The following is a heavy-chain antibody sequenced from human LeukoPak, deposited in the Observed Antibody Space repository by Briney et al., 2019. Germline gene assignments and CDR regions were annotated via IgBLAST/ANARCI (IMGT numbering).Heavy chain of an antibody. CDR1: GGSISGYY. V-gene: IGHV4-59*01. CDR3: ASDFDAWNAIDI. J-gene: IGHJ3*02. D-gene: IGHD3-16*01. Sequence: SETLSLTCTVSGGSISGYYWSWVRQTPGKGLEWIGGISYSGTTKQNPSLKSRVTISLDTSKNQFSLKLTSVTAADTAVYYCASDFDAWNAIDIWGQGTMVTVSS. CDR2: ISYSGTT.